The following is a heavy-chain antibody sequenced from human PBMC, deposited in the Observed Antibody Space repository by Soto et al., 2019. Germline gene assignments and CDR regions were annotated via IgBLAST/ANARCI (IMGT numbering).Heavy chain of an antibody. D-gene: IGHD2-2*01. J-gene: IGHJ4*02. Sequence: QVQLVQSGAEVKKPGASVRVSCKASEHTFTNYGINWVRLAPGQGLEWMGWINTYSGNTIYAQKFQNRLTITTDTTTNTAYMELRRLTSDKTAVFYCAGGQASLIPYYLDSWGQGTLVTVSS. CDR1: EHTFTNYG. V-gene: IGHV1-18*04. CDR2: INTYSGNT. CDR3: AGGQASLIPYYLDS.